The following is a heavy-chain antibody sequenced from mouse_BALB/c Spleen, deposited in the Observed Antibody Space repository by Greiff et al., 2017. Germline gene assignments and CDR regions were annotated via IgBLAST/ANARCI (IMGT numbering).Heavy chain of an antibody. V-gene: IGHV5-12-1*01. CDR1: GFAFSSYD. CDR2: ISSGGGST. Sequence: EVQLVESGGGLVKPGGSLKLSCAASGFAFSSYDMSWVRQTPEKRLEWVAYISSGGGSTYYPDTVKGRFTISRDNAKNTLYLQMSSLKSEDTAMYYCARITTAYWGQGTLVTVSA. D-gene: IGHD1-2*01. J-gene: IGHJ3*01. CDR3: ARITTAY.